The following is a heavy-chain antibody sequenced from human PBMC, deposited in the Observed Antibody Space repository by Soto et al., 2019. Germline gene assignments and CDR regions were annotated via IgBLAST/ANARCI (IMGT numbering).Heavy chain of an antibody. D-gene: IGHD3-3*01. J-gene: IGHJ6*02. CDR1: GGSFSGYY. Sequence: QVQLQQWGAEVLKPSETLSLTCVVNGGSFSGYYWTWIRQPPGKGLEWIGDINHSGITDSNPSLERRVTISVDMSKNQFSLRVNSVTAADTAVYYCARGRSSVPDRRGIGYYGLDVWGQGTTVTVSS. V-gene: IGHV4-34*01. CDR2: INHSGIT. CDR3: ARGRSSVPDRRGIGYYGLDV.